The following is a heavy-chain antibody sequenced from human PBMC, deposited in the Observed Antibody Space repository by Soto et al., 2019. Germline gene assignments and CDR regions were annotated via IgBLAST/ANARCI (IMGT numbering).Heavy chain of an antibody. D-gene: IGHD1-20*01. Sequence: ASVKVSCKASGYTFTGYYIHWVRQDPGQGLEWIGWINPKSGGTNYAQNFQSWVTMTRDTSISTAYMELSRLRSDDTAVYYCARGIVTDWFDPWGQGTLVTVSS. V-gene: IGHV1-2*04. CDR2: INPKSGGT. CDR1: GYTFTGYY. CDR3: ARGIVTDWFDP. J-gene: IGHJ5*02.